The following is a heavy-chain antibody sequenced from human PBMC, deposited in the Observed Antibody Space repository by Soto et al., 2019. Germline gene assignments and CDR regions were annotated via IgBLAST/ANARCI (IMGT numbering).Heavy chain of an antibody. CDR2: ISSSGSTI. J-gene: IGHJ4*02. D-gene: IGHD2-8*01. V-gene: IGHV3-11*01. Sequence: GGSLRLSCAASGFTFSDYYMSWIRQAPGKGLEWVSYISSSGSTIYYADSVKGRFTISRDNAKNSLYLQMNSLRAEDTAVYYCARGLVSNTRDDDYFDYWGQGTLVTVSS. CDR1: GFTFSDYY. CDR3: ARGLVSNTRDDDYFDY.